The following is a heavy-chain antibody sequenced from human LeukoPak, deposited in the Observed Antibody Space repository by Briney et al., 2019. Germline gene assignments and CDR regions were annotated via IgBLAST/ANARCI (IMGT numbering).Heavy chain of an antibody. CDR1: GFTFDGYA. Sequence: GRSLRLSCAASGFTFDGYAMHWVRQAPGKGLEWVAGISWSSGNIGYADSVKGRFTISRDNAENSLHLQMNSLRTEDTALYYCAKGSGITLVRDLDYWGQGTLVTVSS. V-gene: IGHV3-9*01. D-gene: IGHD3-10*01. CDR2: ISWSSGNI. CDR3: AKGSGITLVRDLDY. J-gene: IGHJ4*02.